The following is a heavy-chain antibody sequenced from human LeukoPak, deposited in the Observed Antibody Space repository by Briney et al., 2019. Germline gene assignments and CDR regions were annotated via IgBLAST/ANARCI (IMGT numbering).Heavy chain of an antibody. Sequence: GESLRISCKGSGYRFNKSWIGWVRQMPGKGLEWLGIIYPDDSRTRYSPSFQGQVTISVDKSITTAYLQWTSLKASDTAMYYCARPSYGASDYWGQGTLVTVSS. CDR2: IYPDDSRT. CDR3: ARPSYGASDY. D-gene: IGHD4-17*01. CDR1: GYRFNKSW. J-gene: IGHJ4*02. V-gene: IGHV5-51*01.